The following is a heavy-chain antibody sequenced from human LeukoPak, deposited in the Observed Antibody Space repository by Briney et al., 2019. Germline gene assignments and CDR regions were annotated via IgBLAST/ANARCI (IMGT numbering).Heavy chain of an antibody. J-gene: IGHJ6*02. Sequence: ASVKVSCKASGGTFSSYAISWVRQAPGQRLEWLGWINPGNGDTKYSQNFQGRVTVTSDTSAATAYVELNSLTSEDTAVYYCAGERWHCRVNCYSVYYYALDVWGQGTTVTVSS. CDR3: AGERWHCRVNCYSVYYYALDV. V-gene: IGHV1-3*01. CDR1: GGTFSSYA. D-gene: IGHD2-15*01. CDR2: INPGNGDT.